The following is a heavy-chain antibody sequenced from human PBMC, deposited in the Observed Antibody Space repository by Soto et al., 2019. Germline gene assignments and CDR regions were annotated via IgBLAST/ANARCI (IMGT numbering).Heavy chain of an antibody. CDR2: ISGYNGNR. J-gene: IGHJ5*02. CDR1: GYTFTRYG. CDR3: AKIAVFEIVLGGKGLDP. V-gene: IGHV1-18*01. Sequence: QVQLVQSGVEVKKPGASVNVSCKASGYTFTRYGIAWVRQAPGQGLEWMGWISGYNGNRNYVEKFQGRLTMTTDTSTSTAYMELRSLRSDDTAVYYCAKIAVFEIVLGGKGLDPWGQGTLVIVSS. D-gene: IGHD3-3*01.